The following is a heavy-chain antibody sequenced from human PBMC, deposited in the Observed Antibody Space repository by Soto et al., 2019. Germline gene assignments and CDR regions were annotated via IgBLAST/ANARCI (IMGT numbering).Heavy chain of an antibody. CDR1: GFTFRDAW. D-gene: IGHD3-16*02. J-gene: IGHJ4*02. CDR3: ARAGSYRFDY. CDR2: INMDGTTI. V-gene: IGHV3-74*01. Sequence: GGSLRLSCVSSGFTFRDAWMHLVRQAPGEGLAWVSRINMDGTTINYADSVKGRFTISRDNAKSTLYLQMNSLRDDDTAVYYCARAGSYRFDYWGLGTLVTVSS.